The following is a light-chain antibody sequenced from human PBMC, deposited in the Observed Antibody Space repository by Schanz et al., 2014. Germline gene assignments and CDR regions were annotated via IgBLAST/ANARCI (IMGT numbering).Light chain of an antibody. V-gene: IGLV1-44*01. J-gene: IGLJ3*02. Sequence: QSVLTQPPSVSGAPGQRVTISCSGTSSNIGENAVNWYQQLPGTAPKLLIYSNNQRPSGVPDRFSGSKSGTSASLAISGLQSEDEADYYCAACDDSLKGWVFGGGTKLTV. CDR3: AACDDSLKGWV. CDR2: SNN. CDR1: SSNIGENA.